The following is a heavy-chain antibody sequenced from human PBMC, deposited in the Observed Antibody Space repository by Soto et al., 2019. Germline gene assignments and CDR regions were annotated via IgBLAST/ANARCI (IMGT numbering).Heavy chain of an antibody. CDR2: ISVYNGYT. Sequence: QVKLVQSGTEVKKPGASLKVSCKASGYSFATSGISWVRQAPGQGLEWMGWISVYNGYTNYDQKLHDRVTMTTDTSTTTAYLELRSLRSDDTAVYYCARAGQYYDSSGYVNWGQGTLVTVSS. CDR1: GYSFATSG. D-gene: IGHD3-22*01. V-gene: IGHV1-18*01. CDR3: ARAGQYYDSSGYVN. J-gene: IGHJ4*02.